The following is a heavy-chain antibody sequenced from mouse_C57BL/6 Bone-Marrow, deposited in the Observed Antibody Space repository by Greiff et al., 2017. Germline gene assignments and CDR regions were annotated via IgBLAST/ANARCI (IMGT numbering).Heavy chain of an antibody. CDR3: ASENDGYYVTFLFAY. CDR1: GYTFTSYW. D-gene: IGHD2-3*01. Sequence: QVQLQQPGTELVKPGASVKLSCKASGYTFTSYWLHWVKQRPGQGLEWIGNINPSNGGTNYNEKFKSKATLTVDKSSSTAYMQLSSLTSEDSAVYYCASENDGYYVTFLFAYWGQGTLVTVSA. V-gene: IGHV1-53*01. J-gene: IGHJ3*01. CDR2: INPSNGGT.